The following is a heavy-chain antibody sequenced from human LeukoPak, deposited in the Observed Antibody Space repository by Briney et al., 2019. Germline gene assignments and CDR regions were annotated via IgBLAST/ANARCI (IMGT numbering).Heavy chain of an antibody. CDR1: GGSFSGYY. V-gene: IGHV4-34*01. CDR3: ARVNLDCSSTSCYSGWFDP. CDR2: INHSGST. Sequence: SETLSLTCAVYGGSFSGYYWSWIRQPPGKGLEWIGEINHSGSTNYNPSLKSRVTKSVDTSKNQFSLKLSSVTAADTAVYYCARVNLDCSSTSCYSGWFDPWGQGTLVTVSS. J-gene: IGHJ5*02. D-gene: IGHD2-2*01.